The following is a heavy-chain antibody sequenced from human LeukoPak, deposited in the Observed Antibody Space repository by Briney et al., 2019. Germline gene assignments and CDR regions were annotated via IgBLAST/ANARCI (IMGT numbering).Heavy chain of an antibody. D-gene: IGHD5-12*01. CDR1: GFTFSDYW. V-gene: IGHV3-7*01. CDR2: INQDGSQK. J-gene: IGHJ4*02. CDR3: ASECGYSGYGDFDF. Sequence: PGGSLRLSCAASGFTFSDYWMSWVRQAPGKGLEWVANINQDGSQKYSVDSVKGRFTISRDNAKNSVYLQMNSLRAEDTAVYYCASECGYSGYGDFDFWGQGTLVTVSS.